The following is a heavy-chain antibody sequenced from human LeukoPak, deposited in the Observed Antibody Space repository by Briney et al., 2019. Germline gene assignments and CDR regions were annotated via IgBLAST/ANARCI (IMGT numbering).Heavy chain of an antibody. V-gene: IGHV3-30*02. J-gene: IGHJ4*02. D-gene: IGHD2-15*01. Sequence: GGSLRLSCAASGFTFSGYGMHWVRQAAGKGLEWVAFIRYDGSNKYYADSVKGRFTISRDNSKNTPYLQMNSLRPEDTAVYYCARRPEDCSGNSCYTAPDYWGQGTLVTVSS. CDR2: IRYDGSNK. CDR3: ARRPEDCSGNSCYTAPDY. CDR1: GFTFSGYG.